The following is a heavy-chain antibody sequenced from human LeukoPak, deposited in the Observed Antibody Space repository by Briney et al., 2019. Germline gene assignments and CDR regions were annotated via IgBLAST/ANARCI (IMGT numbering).Heavy chain of an antibody. CDR3: ARGGVPAAMGWFDP. J-gene: IGHJ5*02. CDR2: ISGSSPYI. Sequence: GGSLRLSCAASGFTFSSYSMNWVRQAPGKGLEWVSSISGSSPYIYYADSLRGRFTIFRDNAKNSLYLQMNSLRAEDTAVYYCARGGVPAAMGWFDPWGQGTLVTVSS. D-gene: IGHD2-2*01. V-gene: IGHV3-21*01. CDR1: GFTFSSYS.